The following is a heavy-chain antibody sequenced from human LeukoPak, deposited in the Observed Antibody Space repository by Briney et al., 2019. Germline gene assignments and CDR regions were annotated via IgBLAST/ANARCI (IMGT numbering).Heavy chain of an antibody. Sequence: PGGSLRLSCAASGFTFSSHSMNWVRQAPGKGLEWVSSISSSSSYIYYADSVKGRFTISRDNAKNSLYLQMNSLRAEDAAVYYCARDPEAAAGTCDYWGQGTLVTVSS. V-gene: IGHV3-21*01. J-gene: IGHJ4*02. D-gene: IGHD6-13*01. CDR3: ARDPEAAAGTCDY. CDR2: ISSSSSYI. CDR1: GFTFSSHS.